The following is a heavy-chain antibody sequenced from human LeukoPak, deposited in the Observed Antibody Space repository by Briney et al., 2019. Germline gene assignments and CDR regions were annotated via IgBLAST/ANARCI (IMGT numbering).Heavy chain of an antibody. CDR2: SFYSEST. J-gene: IGHJ4*02. CDR1: GASINSYY. V-gene: IGHV4-59*01. D-gene: IGHD1-7*01. Sequence: SETLSLTCTVSGASINSYYWSWMRQPPGKGLEWIGHSFYSESTNYNPSLKSRVTISVDRSKNEFSLRLNSVTAADTAVYYCARGTGNWNYRVWGQGTLVTVSS. CDR3: ARGTGNWNYRV.